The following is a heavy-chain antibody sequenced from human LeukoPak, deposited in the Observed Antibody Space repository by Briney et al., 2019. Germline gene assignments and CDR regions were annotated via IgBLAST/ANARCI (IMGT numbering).Heavy chain of an antibody. J-gene: IGHJ4*02. CDR2: ISGNGYET. D-gene: IGHD1-1*01. V-gene: IGHV3-23*01. Sequence: PGGSLRLSCAASGFIFSNYGMSWVRQTPGKGVEWVSVISGNGYETFYTDSVKGRFTISRDNSMNTLYLQMNSLGAEDTALYYCARDRVPGTSPKMDSWGQGTLVTVSS. CDR1: GFIFSNYG. CDR3: ARDRVPGTSPKMDS.